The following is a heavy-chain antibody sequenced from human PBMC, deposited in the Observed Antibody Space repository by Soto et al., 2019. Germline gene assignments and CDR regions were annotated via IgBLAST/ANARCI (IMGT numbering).Heavy chain of an antibody. J-gene: IGHJ4*02. CDR3: AKGDDCGGDCYPTSH. Sequence: PGGSLILSCAASGFTFSSYGMHWVRQAPGKGLEWVAVISYDGSNKYYADSVKGRLTISRDNSKNTLYLQMNSLRAEDTAVYYCAKGDDCGGDCYPTSHWGQGTLVTVSS. CDR1: GFTFSSYG. V-gene: IGHV3-30*18. CDR2: ISYDGSNK. D-gene: IGHD2-21*02.